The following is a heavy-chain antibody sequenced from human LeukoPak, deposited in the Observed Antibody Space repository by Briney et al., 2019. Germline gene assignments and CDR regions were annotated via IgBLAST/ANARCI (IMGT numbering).Heavy chain of an antibody. Sequence: SETLSLTCTVSGGSIDSYYWSWIRQPPGKGLEWIGYIYYTGSTEYHPPLKSRVTISLDTSKNQFSLKLTSVTAADRAVYYCARVYQCAECYFDYWGQGNLVSVSS. CDR3: ARVYQCAECYFDY. D-gene: IGHD2-2*01. CDR2: IYYTGST. V-gene: IGHV4-59*01. J-gene: IGHJ4*02. CDR1: GGSIDSYY.